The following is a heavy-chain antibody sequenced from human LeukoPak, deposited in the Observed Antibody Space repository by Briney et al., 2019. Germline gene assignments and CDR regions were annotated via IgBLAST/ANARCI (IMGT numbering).Heavy chain of an antibody. CDR2: ISFDGTNK. CDR3: ARDMYDNGWSSFDY. J-gene: IGHJ4*02. V-gene: IGHV3-30-3*01. CDR1: GFTFSNYA. D-gene: IGHD3-10*01. Sequence: GRSLRLSCAASGFTFSNYAMHWVRQAPGKGLECVAVISFDGTNKYYANSVQGRFTSTRDNSKNTLYLQMNSLRAEDTALYYCARDMYDNGWSSFDYWGQGTLVTVSS.